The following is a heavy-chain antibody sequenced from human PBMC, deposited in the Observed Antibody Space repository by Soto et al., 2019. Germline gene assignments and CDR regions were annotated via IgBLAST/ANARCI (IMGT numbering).Heavy chain of an antibody. Sequence: SVKVSCKASGGTLSCYAMSWVRQAPGQGLEWMGGIIPIFGTANYAQKFQGRVTITADESTSTAYMELSSLRSEDTAVYYCASLQQLAPFDYWGQGTLVTVSS. CDR2: IIPIFGTA. CDR3: ASLQQLAPFDY. J-gene: IGHJ4*02. V-gene: IGHV1-69*13. D-gene: IGHD6-13*01. CDR1: GGTLSCYA.